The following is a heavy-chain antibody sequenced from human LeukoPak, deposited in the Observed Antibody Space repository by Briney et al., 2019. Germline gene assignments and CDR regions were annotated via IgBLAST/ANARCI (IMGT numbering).Heavy chain of an antibody. CDR3: ARDAGYCTGGSCWYFDH. Sequence: ASVKVPCKASGYTFTDYYMHWVRQAPGQGLEWMGWINLNSGGTNFAQRFQGRVTMTRDTSISTAYMGLSRLISDDTVVYYCARDAGYCTGGSCWYFDHWGQGTLVTVSS. V-gene: IGHV1-2*02. CDR1: GYTFTDYY. J-gene: IGHJ4*02. D-gene: IGHD2-15*01. CDR2: INLNSGGT.